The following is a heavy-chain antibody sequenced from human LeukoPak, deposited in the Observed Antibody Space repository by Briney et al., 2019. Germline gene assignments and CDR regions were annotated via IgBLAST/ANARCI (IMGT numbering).Heavy chain of an antibody. V-gene: IGHV3-21*01. D-gene: IGHD1-26*01. CDR2: IRSSGSYM. Sequence: GGSLRLSCAASGFIFSTYTMNWVRQAPGRGLEWVSSIRSSGSYMYYADSVKGRFTISRDNAKDSLYLQMNSLRAEDTAVYYCARAGGVYSGTYYYDYWGQGTLVTVSS. CDR3: ARAGGVYSGTYYYDY. CDR1: GFIFSTYT. J-gene: IGHJ4*02.